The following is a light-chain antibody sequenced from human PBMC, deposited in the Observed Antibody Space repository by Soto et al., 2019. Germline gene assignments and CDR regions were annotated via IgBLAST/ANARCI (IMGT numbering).Light chain of an antibody. CDR2: GAS. CDR3: QQYNNWPGT. Sequence: EIVLTQSPGTLSVSPGERATLSCRASQSVSSKLAWYQQKPGQAPRLLFYGASTWATGIPARFSGSGSETEFTLCISSLQSEDFAVYYCQQYNNWPGTFGQGTKVEIK. V-gene: IGKV3-15*01. CDR1: QSVSSK. J-gene: IGKJ1*01.